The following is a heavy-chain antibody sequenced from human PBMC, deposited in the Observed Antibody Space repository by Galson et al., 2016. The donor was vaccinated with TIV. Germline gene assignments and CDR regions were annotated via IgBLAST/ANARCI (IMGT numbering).Heavy chain of an antibody. V-gene: IGHV3-20*04. CDR3: ARDPLYCGGDCYSDY. J-gene: IGHJ4*02. CDR1: GFTFDDYG. Sequence: SLRLSCAASGFTFDDYGMSWVRQAPGKGLEWVSGINWNGDSTGYADSVKGRFTISRDNAKNSLYLQMNSLRAEDTALYYCARDPLYCGGDCYSDYWGQGTLVTVSS. D-gene: IGHD2-21*01. CDR2: INWNGDST.